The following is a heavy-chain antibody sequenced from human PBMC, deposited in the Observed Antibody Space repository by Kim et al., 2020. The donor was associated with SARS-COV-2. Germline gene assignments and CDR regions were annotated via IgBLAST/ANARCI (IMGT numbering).Heavy chain of an antibody. CDR1: GGTFSSYA. D-gene: IGHD2-15*01. J-gene: IGHJ4*02. CDR2: IIPIFGTA. CDR3: ARDQCSGGSCYYSRYFDY. Sequence: SVKVSCKASGGTFSSYAISWVRQAPGQGLEWMGGIIPIFGTANYAQKFQGRVTITADESTSTAYMELSSLRSEDTAVYYCARDQCSGGSCYYSRYFDYWRQGTLVTVSS. V-gene: IGHV1-69*13.